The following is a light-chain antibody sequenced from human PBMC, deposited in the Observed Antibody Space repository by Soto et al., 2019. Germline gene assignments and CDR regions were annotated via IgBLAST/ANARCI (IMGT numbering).Light chain of an antibody. CDR3: QQRVNWPLT. Sequence: EIVLTQSPAILSLSPVERATLSCRASQSVSSHLAWYQQKPGQAPRLLMYDKSNRATGIPARFSGSVSGTDFTLTISSLEPEDFAVYYCQQRVNWPLTFGGGTKVEIK. CDR2: DKS. J-gene: IGKJ4*01. CDR1: QSVSSH. V-gene: IGKV3-11*01.